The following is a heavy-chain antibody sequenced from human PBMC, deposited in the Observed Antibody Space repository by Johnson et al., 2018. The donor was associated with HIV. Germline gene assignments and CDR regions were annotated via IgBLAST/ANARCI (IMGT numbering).Heavy chain of an antibody. V-gene: IGHV3-20*04. CDR3: ARFRSSNWFDAFDL. D-gene: IGHD6-13*01. J-gene: IGHJ3*01. CDR1: GFTFDDYG. CDR2: INWNGGST. Sequence: VQLVESGGGVVRPGGSLRLSCAASGFTFDDYGMSWVRQAPGKGLEWVSGINWNGGSTYYADSVKGRFTISRDNSKNTLYIQMNSLRAEDTAVYYCARFRSSNWFDAFDLWGQGTMVTVSS.